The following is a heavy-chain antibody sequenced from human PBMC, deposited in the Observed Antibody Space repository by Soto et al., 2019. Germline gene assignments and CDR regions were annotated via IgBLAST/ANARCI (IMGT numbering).Heavy chain of an antibody. CDR2: ISGSGGST. Sequence: PGGSLRLSCAASGFTFSSYAISWVRQAPGKGLEWVSAISGSGGSTYYADSVKGRFTISRDNSKNTLYLQMNSLRAADTAVYFCAKDGNSLGYLGGYSRLGWFEGWGQGCLVAVCS. J-gene: IGHJ5*02. CDR1: GFTFSSYA. CDR3: AKDGNSLGYLGGYSRLGWFEG. V-gene: IGHV3-23*01. D-gene: IGHD3-22*01.